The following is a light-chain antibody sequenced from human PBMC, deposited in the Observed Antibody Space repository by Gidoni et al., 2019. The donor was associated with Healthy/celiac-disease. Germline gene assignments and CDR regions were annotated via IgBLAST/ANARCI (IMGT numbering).Light chain of an antibody. J-gene: IGKJ2*01. V-gene: IGKV1-33*01. CDR2: DAS. CDR3: QQYDNLYT. Sequence: MTQSPSSLSASVGDRVTITCQASQDISNYLNWYQQKPGKAPKLLIYDASHLGTGVPSRFSGSGSGTDFTFTISSLQPEDFATYFCQQYDNLYTFGQGTKLEIK. CDR1: QDISNY.